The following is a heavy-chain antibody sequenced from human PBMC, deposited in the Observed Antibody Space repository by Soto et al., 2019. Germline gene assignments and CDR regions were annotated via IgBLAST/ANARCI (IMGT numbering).Heavy chain of an antibody. CDR1: EFILSAYA. CDR3: AKYFITGTTLVPFDY. V-gene: IGHV3-23*01. CDR2: ISGSGNT. J-gene: IGHJ4*01. D-gene: IGHD1-7*01. Sequence: QPGWSLRLSCAASEFILSAYAMSWVRQAPGTGLEWVSGISGSGNTYYADSVKGRFTISRDNSKNTLYLQMNSLRAEDTAVYYCAKYFITGTTLVPFDYWGRGTLVTVSS.